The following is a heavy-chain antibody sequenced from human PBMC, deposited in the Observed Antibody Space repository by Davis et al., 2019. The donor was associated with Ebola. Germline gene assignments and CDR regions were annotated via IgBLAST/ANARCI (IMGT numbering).Heavy chain of an antibody. D-gene: IGHD6-13*01. CDR3: SREATGTGLLGY. CDR2: IRSKAYAGTT. J-gene: IGHJ4*02. Sequence: GESLKISCAASGFTFSSYTMSWVRQAPGKGLEWVGFIRSKAYAGTTEYAASVKGRFTISRDDSKSIAYLQMNSLKTEDTAVYYCSREATGTGLLGYWGQGTLLTVSS. V-gene: IGHV3-49*02. CDR1: GFTFSSYT.